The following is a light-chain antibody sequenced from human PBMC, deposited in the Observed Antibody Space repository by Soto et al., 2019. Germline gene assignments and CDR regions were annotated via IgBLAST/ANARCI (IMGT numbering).Light chain of an antibody. CDR1: QSVSSSY. V-gene: IGKV3-20*01. CDR3: HQYGSSPLT. Sequence: EIVLTQSPGTLSLSPGERATLSCRASQSVSSSYLAWYQQKPGQAPRLLIYGASSRATGIPDRFSGSGSGTDFTLTISRLEPEDCAVYYYHQYGSSPLTFGGGTQVEIK. CDR2: GAS. J-gene: IGKJ4*01.